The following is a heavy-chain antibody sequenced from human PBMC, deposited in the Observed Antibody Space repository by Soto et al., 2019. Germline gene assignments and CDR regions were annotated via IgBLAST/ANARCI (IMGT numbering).Heavy chain of an antibody. V-gene: IGHV4-59*01. CDR2: IYDSGST. Sequence: SETLSLTCTVSGGSIDNYYWSWIRQPPGKGLEWIGYIYDSGSTNYNPSLKSRVSISVDTSKNQFSLRLRSVTAADTAVYYCARGFVCSTTSCYDSWGQGTLVTVSS. CDR3: ARGFVCSTTSCYDS. D-gene: IGHD2-2*01. J-gene: IGHJ4*02. CDR1: GGSIDNYY.